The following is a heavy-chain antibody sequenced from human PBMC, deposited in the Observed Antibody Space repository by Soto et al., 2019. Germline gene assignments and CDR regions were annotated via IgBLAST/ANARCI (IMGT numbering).Heavy chain of an antibody. CDR1: GGTFSTYA. V-gene: IGHV1-69*13. CDR2: IIPIFGTA. CDR3: ARAPHCSSTSCSNGYYYYGMDV. J-gene: IGHJ6*02. D-gene: IGHD2-2*01. Sequence: LVNVSCKASGGTFSTYAMSWVRQAPGQGLEWMGGIIPIFGTANYAQKFQGRVTITADESTSTAYMELSSLRSEDTAVYYCARAPHCSSTSCSNGYYYYGMDVWGQGTTVTVSS.